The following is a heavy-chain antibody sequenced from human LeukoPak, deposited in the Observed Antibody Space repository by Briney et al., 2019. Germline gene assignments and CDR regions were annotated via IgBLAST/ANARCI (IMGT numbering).Heavy chain of an antibody. J-gene: IGHJ4*02. CDR3: ARDHRGYSYGLFDN. D-gene: IGHD5-18*01. Sequence: SETLSLTCTVSGGSMSSYYWSWIRQPPGKGLEWSGSIYYSGSTNYTPSLKSRVTISVDTSKNQFSLRLSSVTAADTAVYYCARDHRGYSYGLFDNWGQGTLVTVSS. CDR1: GGSMSSYY. CDR2: IYYSGST. V-gene: IGHV4-59*01.